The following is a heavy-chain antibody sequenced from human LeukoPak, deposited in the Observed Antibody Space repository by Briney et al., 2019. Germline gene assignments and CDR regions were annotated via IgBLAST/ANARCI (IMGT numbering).Heavy chain of an antibody. V-gene: IGHV3-21*01. CDR1: GFTFSSYS. CDR3: ARGTVIFTGYPIYLDY. CDR2: ISSSSSYI. D-gene: IGHD3-9*01. J-gene: IGHJ4*02. Sequence: GGSLRLSCAASGFTFSSYSMNWVRQAPGKGLEWVSSISSSSSYIYYADSVKGRFTISRDNAKNSLYLQMNSLRAEDTAVYYCARGTVIFTGYPIYLDYWGQGTLVTVSS.